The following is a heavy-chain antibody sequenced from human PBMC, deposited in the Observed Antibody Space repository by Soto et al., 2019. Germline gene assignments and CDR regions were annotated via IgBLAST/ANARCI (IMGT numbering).Heavy chain of an antibody. CDR1: GFTFSSYS. CDR2: ISSSSSYI. V-gene: IGHV3-21*01. D-gene: IGHD2-15*01. J-gene: IGHJ3*02. Sequence: GSLRLSCAASGFTFSSYSMNWVRQAPGKGLEWVSSISSSSSYIYYADSVKGRFTISRDNAKNSLYLQMNSLRAEDTAVYYCARERRLPSPAFDIWGQGTMVTVSS. CDR3: ARERRLPSPAFDI.